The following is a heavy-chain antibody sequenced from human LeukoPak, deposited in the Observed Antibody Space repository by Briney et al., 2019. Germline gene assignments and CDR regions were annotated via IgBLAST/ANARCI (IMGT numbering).Heavy chain of an antibody. Sequence: SETLSLTCTVSGGSISSYYWSWIRQPPGKGLEWIGYIYYSGSTNYNPSLKSRVTISVDTSKNQFSLKLSSVTAADTAVYYCARAGVTMMRGDAFDIWGQGTMVTVSS. J-gene: IGHJ3*02. CDR1: GGSISSYY. D-gene: IGHD3-22*01. V-gene: IGHV4-59*01. CDR3: ARAGVTMMRGDAFDI. CDR2: IYYSGST.